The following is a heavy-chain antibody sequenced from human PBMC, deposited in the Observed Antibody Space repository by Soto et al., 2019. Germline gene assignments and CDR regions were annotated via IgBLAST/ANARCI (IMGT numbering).Heavy chain of an antibody. J-gene: IGHJ6*02. V-gene: IGHV3-30-3*01. CDR2: ISYDGSNK. CDR1: GFTFSSYA. CDR3: ARDSSGMDV. Sequence: GGSLILSCAASGFTFSSYAMHWVRQAPGKGLEWVAVISYDGSNKYYADSVKGRFTISRDNSKNTLYLQMNSLRAEDTAVYYCARDSSGMDVWGQGTTVTVSS.